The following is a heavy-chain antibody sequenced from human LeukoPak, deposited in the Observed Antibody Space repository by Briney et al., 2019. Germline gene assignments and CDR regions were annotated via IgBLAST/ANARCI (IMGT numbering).Heavy chain of an antibody. Sequence: GGSLRLSCAASGFSFSTYAMNWVRQAPGKGLEWVSAVSGSGGSTYYADSVKGRFTISRDNSKNTLYLQMNSLRAEDTAVYYCAKDDVPSNWGTLGLFDYWGQGALVTVSS. V-gene: IGHV3-23*01. J-gene: IGHJ4*02. CDR1: GFSFSTYA. CDR3: AKDDVPSNWGTLGLFDY. D-gene: IGHD7-27*01. CDR2: VSGSGGST.